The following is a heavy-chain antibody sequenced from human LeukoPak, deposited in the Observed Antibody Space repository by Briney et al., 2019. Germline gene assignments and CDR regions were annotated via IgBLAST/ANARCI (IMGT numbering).Heavy chain of an antibody. CDR3: AAGDYNLYYYGSGDLPHVMDV. CDR2: INLSGSST. J-gene: IGHJ6*04. CDR1: GYTFTSYY. Sequence: ASVKVSCKASGYTFTSYYMHWVRQAPGPGLEWMGIINLSGSSTSYAQKFQGRVTMTRDTSTSTVYMDLSSLRSEDTAVYYCAAGDYNLYYYGSGDLPHVMDVWGKGTTVTVSS. V-gene: IGHV1-46*01. D-gene: IGHD3-10*01.